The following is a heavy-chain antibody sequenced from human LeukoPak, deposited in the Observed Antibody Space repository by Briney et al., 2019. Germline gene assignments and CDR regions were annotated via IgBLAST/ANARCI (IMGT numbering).Heavy chain of an antibody. D-gene: IGHD2-2*01. Sequence: GGSLRLSCAASGFTFSSYAMSWVRQAPGKGLEGVSAISGSGGSTYYADSVKGRFTISRDNSKNTLYLQMNSLRAEDTAVYYCANALGCSSTSCYPTRDYWGQGTLVTVSS. CDR1: GFTFSSYA. J-gene: IGHJ4*02. CDR3: ANALGCSSTSCYPTRDY. CDR2: ISGSGGST. V-gene: IGHV3-23*01.